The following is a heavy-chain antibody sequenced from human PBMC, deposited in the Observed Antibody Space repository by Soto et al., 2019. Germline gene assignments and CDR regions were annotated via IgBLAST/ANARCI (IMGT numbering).Heavy chain of an antibody. V-gene: IGHV1-3*01. CDR2: INAGNGNT. CDR3: ARGLPRTMDY. Sequence: GASVKVSCKASGYTFTSYAMHWVRQAPGQRLEWMGWINAGNGNTKYSQRFQGRVTITRDTSASTAYMELSSLRSEDTAVFYCARGLPRTMDYWGQGTRVTVAS. D-gene: IGHD2-15*01. CDR1: GYTFTSYA. J-gene: IGHJ4*02.